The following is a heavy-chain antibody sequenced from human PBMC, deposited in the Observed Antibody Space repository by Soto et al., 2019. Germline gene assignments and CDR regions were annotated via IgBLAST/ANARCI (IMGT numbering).Heavy chain of an antibody. J-gene: IGHJ4*02. CDR3: AKLPPRAQRLARYYFDY. Sequence: PGGSLRLSCAASGFTFSSYAMSWVRQAPGKGLEWVSAISGSGASTYYADSVKGQVIISADRSITTAYLQMSSLKASDTAIYYCAKLPPRAQRLARYYFDYWGQGTPVTLSS. CDR2: ISGSGAST. V-gene: IGHV3-23*01. D-gene: IGHD3-9*01. CDR1: GFTFSSYA.